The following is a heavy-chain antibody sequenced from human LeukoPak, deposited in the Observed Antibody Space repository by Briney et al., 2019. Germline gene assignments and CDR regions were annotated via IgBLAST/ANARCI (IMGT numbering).Heavy chain of an antibody. CDR3: ARGMDFWRGYRAYYYYYGMDV. CDR1: GGTFSSYA. D-gene: IGHD3-3*01. V-gene: IGHV1-69*13. CDR2: IIPSFGTA. J-gene: IGHJ6*02. Sequence: SVRVSCRASGGTFSSYAISGVRQAPGQGLEWGGGIIPSFGTANYAQKFEGRVTITADESTSTAYMELSSLRSEDTAVYYCARGMDFWRGYRAYYYYYGMDVWGQGTTVTVSS.